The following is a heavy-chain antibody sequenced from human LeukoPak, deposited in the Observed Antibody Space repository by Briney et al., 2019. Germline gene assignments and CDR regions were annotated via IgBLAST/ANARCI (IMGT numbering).Heavy chain of an antibody. D-gene: IGHD3-10*01. J-gene: IGHJ4*02. V-gene: IGHV3-23*01. CDR2: ISGSGGST. CDR3: AKSRLLWFGELLDY. Sequence: GGSLRLSCAASGFTFSSYAMSWVRQAPGKGLEWVSAISGSGGSTYYADSVKGRFTISRDNSKNTLYLQKNSLRAEDTAVYYCAKSRLLWFGELLDYWGQGTLVTVSS. CDR1: GFTFSSYA.